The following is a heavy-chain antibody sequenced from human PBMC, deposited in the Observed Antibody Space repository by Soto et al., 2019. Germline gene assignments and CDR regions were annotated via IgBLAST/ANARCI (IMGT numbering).Heavy chain of an antibody. CDR3: ARIPVDTSMIYWLDP. CDR1: GGSISSYY. V-gene: IGHV4-4*07. CDR2: IYTSGNT. D-gene: IGHD5-18*01. Sequence: SETLSLTCTVSGGSISSYYWSWIRQPAGKGLEWIGRIYTSGNTNYNPSLKSRVIISVDTSKNLFSLKLTSVTAADTAVYYCARIPVDTSMIYWLDPWGQGTLVTVSS. J-gene: IGHJ5*02.